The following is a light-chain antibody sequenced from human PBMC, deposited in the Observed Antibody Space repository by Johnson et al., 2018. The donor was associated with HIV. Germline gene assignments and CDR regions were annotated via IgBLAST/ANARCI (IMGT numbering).Light chain of an antibody. CDR1: SSNIGNTY. J-gene: IGLJ1*01. V-gene: IGLV1-51*01. CDR3: GTWDSSLRVL. Sequence: QSVLTQPPSVSEASGQKVTISCSGSSSNIGNTYVSWYQQLPGTAPKFLIYDTNKRPSGIPDRFSGSKSGTSATLGITGLQTGDEADYFCGTWDSSLRVLVGTGTKVTVL. CDR2: DTN.